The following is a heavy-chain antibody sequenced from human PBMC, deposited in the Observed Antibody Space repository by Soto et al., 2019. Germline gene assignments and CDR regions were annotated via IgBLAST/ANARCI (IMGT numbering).Heavy chain of an antibody. CDR2: VSHDGTDK. CDR3: ARVFGSAWFGGHFDN. D-gene: IGHD6-19*01. CDR1: GFNFNTFA. J-gene: IGHJ4*02. Sequence: ESGGGVVQPGRSLRLSCAASGFNFNTFALHWVRQAPGKGLEWVAVVSHDGTDKYYADSVKGRFAISRDNSENRLFLQMDSLRNEDTAVYYCARVFGSAWFGGHFDNWGQGALVTVSS. V-gene: IGHV3-30*09.